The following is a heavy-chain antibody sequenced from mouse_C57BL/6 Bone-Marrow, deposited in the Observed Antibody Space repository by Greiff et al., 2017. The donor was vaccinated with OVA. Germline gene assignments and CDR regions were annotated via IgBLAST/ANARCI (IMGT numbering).Heavy chain of an antibody. V-gene: IGHV1-50*01. J-gene: IGHJ2*01. CDR1: GYTFTSYW. CDR3: ARDYSNLWYFDY. D-gene: IGHD2-5*01. Sequence: VQLVESGAELVKPGASVKLSCKASGYTFTSYWMQWVKQRPGQGLEWIGEIDPSDSYTNYNQKFKGKATLTVDTSSSTAYMQLSSLTSEDSAVYYCARDYSNLWYFDYWGQGTTLTVSS. CDR2: IDPSDSYT.